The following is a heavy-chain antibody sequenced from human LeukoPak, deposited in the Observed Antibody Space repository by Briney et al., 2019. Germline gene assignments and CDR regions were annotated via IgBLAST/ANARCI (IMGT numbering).Heavy chain of an antibody. V-gene: IGHV3-33*01. D-gene: IGHD1-7*01. CDR3: AREGTGTTLAPDAFDI. CDR1: GFTFSSYG. CDR2: IWYDGSNK. Sequence: GGSLRPSCAASGFTFSSYGMHWVRQAPGKGLEWVAVIWYDGSNKYYADSMKGRFTISRDNSKNTLYLQMNSLRAEDTAVYYCAREGTGTTLAPDAFDIWGQGTMVTVSS. J-gene: IGHJ3*02.